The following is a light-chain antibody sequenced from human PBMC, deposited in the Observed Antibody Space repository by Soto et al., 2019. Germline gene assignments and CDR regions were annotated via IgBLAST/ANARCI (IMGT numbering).Light chain of an antibody. CDR3: SSYTSSSTLDYVV. CDR2: DVS. CDR1: SSDVGGYNY. J-gene: IGLJ2*01. Sequence: QSVLTQPASVSGSPGQSITISCTGTSSDVGGYNYVSWYQQHPGKAPKLMIYDVSNRPSGVSNRFSGSKSGNTASLTISGLQAEDEADYYCSSYTSSSTLDYVVFGGCTQLTVL. V-gene: IGLV2-14*01.